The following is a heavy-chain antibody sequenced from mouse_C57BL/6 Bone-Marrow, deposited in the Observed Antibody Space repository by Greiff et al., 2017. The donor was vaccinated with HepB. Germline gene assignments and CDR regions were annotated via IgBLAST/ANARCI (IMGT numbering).Heavy chain of an antibody. J-gene: IGHJ4*01. V-gene: IGHV3-6*01. Sequence: ESGPGLVKPSQSLSLTCSVTGYSITSGYYWNWIRQFPGNKLEWMGYISYDGSNNYNPSLKNRISITRDTSKNQFFLKLNSVTTEDTATYYCAILRWGAMDYWGQGTSDTVSS. CDR2: ISYDGSN. CDR3: AILRWGAMDY. D-gene: IGHD1-1*01. CDR1: GYSITSGYY.